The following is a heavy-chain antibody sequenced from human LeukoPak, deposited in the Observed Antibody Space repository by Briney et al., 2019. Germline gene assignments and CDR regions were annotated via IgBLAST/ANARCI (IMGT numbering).Heavy chain of an antibody. V-gene: IGHV1-18*01. Sequence: ASVKVSCKASGYTFTSYGISWVRQAPGQGLEWMEWISAYNGNTNYAQKLQGRVTMTTDTSTSTAYMELRSLRSDDTAVYYCAREAGLLWFGERIYYFDYWGQGTLVTVSS. CDR3: AREAGLLWFGERIYYFDY. CDR1: GYTFTSYG. CDR2: ISAYNGNT. D-gene: IGHD3-10*01. J-gene: IGHJ4*02.